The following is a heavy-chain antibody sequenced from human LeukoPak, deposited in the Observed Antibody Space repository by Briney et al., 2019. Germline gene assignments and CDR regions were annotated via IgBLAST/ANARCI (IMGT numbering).Heavy chain of an antibody. CDR2: IIPIFGTA. CDR3: ARDSYYYDSSGYFGY. V-gene: IGHV1-69*05. D-gene: IGHD3-22*01. Sequence: GSSVKVSCKASGGTFSSYAISWVRQAPGQGLEWMGRIIPIFGTANYAQKFQGRVTITTDESTSTACMELSSLRSEDTAVYYCARDSYYYDSSGYFGYWGQGTLVTVSS. J-gene: IGHJ4*02. CDR1: GGTFSSYA.